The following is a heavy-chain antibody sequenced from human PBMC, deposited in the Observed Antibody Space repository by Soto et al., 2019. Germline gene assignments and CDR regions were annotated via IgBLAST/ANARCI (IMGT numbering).Heavy chain of an antibody. CDR1: GFTFSNHW. CDR3: AQNGGSGTFYAFDY. Sequence: PGGSLRLSCAASGFTFSNHWMHWVRQAPGKGLVWVSRINSDGSTTTYADSVKGRFTISRDNAKNTLYLHMDSLRAEDTAVYFCAQNGGSGTFYAFDYWGQGTLVTVSS. CDR2: INSDGSTT. V-gene: IGHV3-74*01. D-gene: IGHD3-10*01. J-gene: IGHJ4*02.